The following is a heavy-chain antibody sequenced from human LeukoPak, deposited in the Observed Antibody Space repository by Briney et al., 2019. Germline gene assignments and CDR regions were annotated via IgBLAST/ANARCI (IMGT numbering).Heavy chain of an antibody. CDR3: AKLGGGDSNHAFDY. V-gene: IGHV3-66*01. Sequence: PGGSLRLSCAASGFSVRSNYMSWVRRAPGKGLEWVSVIYDDDSTYYADSVKDRFTISRDNSKNTLFLQMNSLRAEDTAVYYCAKLGGGDSNHAFDYWGQGTLVTVSS. CDR2: IYDDDST. D-gene: IGHD2-21*01. J-gene: IGHJ4*02. CDR1: GFSVRSNY.